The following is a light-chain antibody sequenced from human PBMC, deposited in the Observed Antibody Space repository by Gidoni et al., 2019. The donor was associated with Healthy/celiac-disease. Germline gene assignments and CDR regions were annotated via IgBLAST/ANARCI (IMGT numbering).Light chain of an antibody. V-gene: IGKV1-39*01. CDR1: QSISSY. J-gene: IGKJ5*01. CDR2: AAS. CDR3: QQSYSTLIT. Sequence: DIQMTQSPSSRSASVGDRVTITCRARQSISSYLNWYQQKPGKAPKLLIYAASSLQSGVPSRFSGSGSGTDFTLTISRLQPEDFATYYCQQSYSTLITFGQGTRLEIK.